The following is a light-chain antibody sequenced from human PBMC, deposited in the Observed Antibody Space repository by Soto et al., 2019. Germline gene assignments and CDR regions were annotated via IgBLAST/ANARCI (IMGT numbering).Light chain of an antibody. Sequence: QSVLTQPPSVSGAPGQRVTISCTGSSSNIGAGYDVHWYQQFPGTAPKLLIFGNTNRPSGVPDRFSGSKAGTSASLAIPGLQAEDEADYYCQSYDRSLSVVVFGGGTKVTVL. CDR3: QSYDRSLSVVV. V-gene: IGLV1-40*01. CDR1: SSNIGAGYD. CDR2: GNT. J-gene: IGLJ2*01.